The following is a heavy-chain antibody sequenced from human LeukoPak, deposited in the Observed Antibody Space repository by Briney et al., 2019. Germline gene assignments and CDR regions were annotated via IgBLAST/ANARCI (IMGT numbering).Heavy chain of an antibody. CDR2: INHSGST. J-gene: IGHJ4*02. Sequence: SETLSLTCAVYGGSFSGYYWSWIRQPPGKGLEWIGEINHSGSTNYNPSLKSRVTISVDTSKNQFSLKLSSVTAADTAVYYCARVVYYDFWSGYFTEFDYWGQGTLVTVSS. CDR1: GGSFSGYY. D-gene: IGHD3-3*01. V-gene: IGHV4-34*01. CDR3: ARVVYYDFWSGYFTEFDY.